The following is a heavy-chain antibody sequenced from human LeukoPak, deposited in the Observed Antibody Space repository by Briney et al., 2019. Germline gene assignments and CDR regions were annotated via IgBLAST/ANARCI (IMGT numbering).Heavy chain of an antibody. D-gene: IGHD6-13*01. CDR2: IHYTGST. J-gene: IGHJ5*02. V-gene: IGHV4-59*12. Sequence: SETLSLTCTVSGGSISSYYWSWIRQSPGKGLECIGYIHYTGSTNYNPSLKSRVTISVETSKNQFSLKLSSVTAADTAVYYCARAVSSSWYWFDPWGQGTLVTVSS. CDR1: GGSISSYY. CDR3: ARAVSSSWYWFDP.